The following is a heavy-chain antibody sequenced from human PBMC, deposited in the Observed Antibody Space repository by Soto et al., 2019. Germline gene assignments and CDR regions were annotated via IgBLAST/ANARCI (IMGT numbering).Heavy chain of an antibody. D-gene: IGHD6-19*01. Sequence: QITLKESGPPLVKPTQTLTLTCTFSGFSLSTSEVGVGWIRQPPGKALQWLALIYWDDDKRYSPSLKSRLTITKDTSKNQVVLTRTNMDPVDTATYYCAHAPGIAVTTNWFDPWGQGILVTVSS. CDR1: GFSLSTSEVG. J-gene: IGHJ5*02. CDR2: IYWDDDK. CDR3: AHAPGIAVTTNWFDP. V-gene: IGHV2-5*02.